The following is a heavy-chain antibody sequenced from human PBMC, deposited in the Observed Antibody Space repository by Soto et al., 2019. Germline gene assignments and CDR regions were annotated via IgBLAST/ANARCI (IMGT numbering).Heavy chain of an antibody. Sequence: ASVKVSCKASGYTFTSYGISWVRQAPGQGLEWMGWISAYNGNTNYAQKLQGRVTMTTDTSTSTTYMELRSLRSDDTAVYYCARDIVVVPAAIVSGYYYYGMDVWGQGTTVTVSS. V-gene: IGHV1-18*01. CDR1: GYTFTSYG. CDR3: ARDIVVVPAAIVSGYYYYGMDV. J-gene: IGHJ6*02. D-gene: IGHD2-2*02. CDR2: ISAYNGNT.